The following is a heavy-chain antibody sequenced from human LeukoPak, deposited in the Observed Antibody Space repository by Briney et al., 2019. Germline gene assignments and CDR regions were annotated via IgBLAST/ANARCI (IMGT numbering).Heavy chain of an antibody. CDR2: IYTSGST. V-gene: IGHV4-4*07. J-gene: IGHJ5*02. CDR3: ARVPYYDFWSGYLFDP. CDR1: GGSISSYY. D-gene: IGHD3-3*01. Sequence: SETLSLTCTVSGGSISSYYWSWIRQPAGKGLEWIGRIYTSGSTNYNPPLKSRVTISVGKSKNQFSLKLSSVTAADTAVYYCARVPYYDFWSGYLFDPWGQGTLVTVSS.